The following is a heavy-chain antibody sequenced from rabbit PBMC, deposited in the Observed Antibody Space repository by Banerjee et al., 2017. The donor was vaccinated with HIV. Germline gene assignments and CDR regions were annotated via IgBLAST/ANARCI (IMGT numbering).Heavy chain of an antibody. Sequence: QEQLVESGGGLVKPGASLTLICTASGFSFSSSYDMCWVRQAPGKGLEWVGCIYTGNGKNYYASWAKGRFTISKTSSTTVTLQMTSLTAADTATYFCGRRGSSTGRINLWGPGTLVTVS. V-gene: IGHV1S45*01. CDR2: IYTGNGKN. D-gene: IGHD8-1*01. CDR3: GRRGSSTGRINL. J-gene: IGHJ4*01. CDR1: GFSFSSSYD.